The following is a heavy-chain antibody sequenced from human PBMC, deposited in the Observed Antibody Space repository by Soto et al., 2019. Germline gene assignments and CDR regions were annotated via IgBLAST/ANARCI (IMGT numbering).Heavy chain of an antibody. CDR2: INPSGGST. Sequence: ASVKVSCKASGYTFTSYYMHWVRQAPGQGLEWMGIINPSGGSTSYAQKFQGRVTMTRDTSTSTVYMELSSLRSEDTAVYYCARAYYGSGSANRFDPWGQGTLVTVSS. V-gene: IGHV1-46*01. D-gene: IGHD3-10*01. J-gene: IGHJ5*02. CDR3: ARAYYGSGSANRFDP. CDR1: GYTFTSYY.